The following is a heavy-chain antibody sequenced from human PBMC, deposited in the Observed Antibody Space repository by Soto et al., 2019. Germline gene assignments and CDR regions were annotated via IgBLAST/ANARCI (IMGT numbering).Heavy chain of an antibody. CDR3: ARYSSGWGNTYFDY. CDR1: GLTVSSNY. J-gene: IGHJ4*02. D-gene: IGHD6-19*01. CDR2: IYSGGST. Sequence: GGSLRLSCAASGLTVSSNYMSWVRQAPGKGLEWVSVIYSGGSTYYADSVKGRFTISRDNSKNTLYLQMNSLRAEDTAVYYCARYSSGWGNTYFDYWGQGTLVTVSS. V-gene: IGHV3-66*01.